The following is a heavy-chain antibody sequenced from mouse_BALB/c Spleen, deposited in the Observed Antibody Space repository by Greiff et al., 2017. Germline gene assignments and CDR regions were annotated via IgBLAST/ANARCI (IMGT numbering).Heavy chain of an antibody. V-gene: IGHV1-80*01. CDR2: IYPGDGDT. D-gene: IGHD2-4*01. Sequence: QVHVKQSGAELVRPGSSVKISCKASGYAFSSYWMNWVKQRPGQGLEWIGQIYPGDGDTNYNGKFKGKATLTADKSSSTAYMQLSSLTSEDSAVYFCARSDYDGAWFAYWGQGTLVTVSA. J-gene: IGHJ3*01. CDR1: GYAFSSYW. CDR3: ARSDYDGAWFAY.